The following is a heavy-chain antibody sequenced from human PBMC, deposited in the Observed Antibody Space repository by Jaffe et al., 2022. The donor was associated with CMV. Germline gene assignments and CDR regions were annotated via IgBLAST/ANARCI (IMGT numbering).Heavy chain of an antibody. CDR2: ISAYNGNT. V-gene: IGHV1-18*04. CDR1: GYTFTSYG. CDR3: AREAAGGPDFWRKPYYYYMDV. D-gene: IGHD3-3*01. Sequence: QVQLVQSGAEVKKPGASVKVSCKASGYTFTSYGISWVRQAPGQGLEWMGWISAYNGNTNYAQKLQGRVTMTTDTSTSTAYMELRSLRSDDTAVYYCAREAAGGPDFWRKPYYYYMDVWGKGTTVTVSS. J-gene: IGHJ6*03.